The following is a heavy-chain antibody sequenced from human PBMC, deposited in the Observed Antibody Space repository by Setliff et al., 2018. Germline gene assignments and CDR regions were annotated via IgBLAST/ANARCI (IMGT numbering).Heavy chain of an antibody. CDR3: ARLGTTIPTSGTWTYYYYYYMDV. D-gene: IGHD2-21*01. J-gene: IGHJ6*03. V-gene: IGHV4-59*08. CDR1: GGSVSGYY. Sequence: TLSLTCTVSGGSVSGYYWSWIRQPPGKALEWIGYIHYAGTTFYNPSLKSRVTISPDTSKNHFSLKVSSVTAADTAVYYCARLGTTIPTSGTWTYYYYYYMDVWGKGTTVTVSS. CDR2: IHYAGTT.